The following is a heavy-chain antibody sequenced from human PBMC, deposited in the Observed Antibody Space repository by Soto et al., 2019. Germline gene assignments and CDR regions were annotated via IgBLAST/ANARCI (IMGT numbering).Heavy chain of an antibody. V-gene: IGHV3-30*18. CDR1: GFTFSSYG. Sequence: RLSCAASGFTFSSYGIHWVRQAPGKGLEWVAVISYDGSNKYYADSVKGRFTISRDNSKNTLYLQMNSLRAEDTAVYYCAKDLASFITMVRGAPNWFDPWGQGTLVTVSS. J-gene: IGHJ5*02. D-gene: IGHD3-10*01. CDR3: AKDLASFITMVRGAPNWFDP. CDR2: ISYDGSNK.